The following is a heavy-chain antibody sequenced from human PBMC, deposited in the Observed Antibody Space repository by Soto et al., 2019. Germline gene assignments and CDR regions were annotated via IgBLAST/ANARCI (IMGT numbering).Heavy chain of an antibody. Sequence: QVQLQESGPGLVKPSQTLSLTCTVSGGSISSGGYYWSWIRQHPGKGLEWIGYIYYSGSTYYHPSLKSRVTISVDTSKNQFSLKLSSVTAADTAVYYCAREYVWVYMWGSYRLNWFDPWGQGTLVTVSS. CDR1: GGSISSGGYY. CDR3: AREYVWVYMWGSYRLNWFDP. V-gene: IGHV4-31*03. CDR2: IYYSGST. D-gene: IGHD3-16*02. J-gene: IGHJ5*02.